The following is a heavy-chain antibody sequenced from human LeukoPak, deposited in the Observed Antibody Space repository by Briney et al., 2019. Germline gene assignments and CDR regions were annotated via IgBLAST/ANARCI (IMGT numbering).Heavy chain of an antibody. J-gene: IGHJ4*02. CDR2: IYYSGST. CDR1: GGSISSYY. D-gene: IGHD4-17*01. V-gene: IGHV4-59*08. CDR3: ARLERPYGDYAFDY. Sequence: SETLSLTCTVSGGSISSYYWSWIRQPPGKGLEWIGYIYYSGSTNYNASLKSRVTISVDTSKNQFSLKLSSVTAADTAVYYCARLERPYGDYAFDYWGQGTLVTVSS.